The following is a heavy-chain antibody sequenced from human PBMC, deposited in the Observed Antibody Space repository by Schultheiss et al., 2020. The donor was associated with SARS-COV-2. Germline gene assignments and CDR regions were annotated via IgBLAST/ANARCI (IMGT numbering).Heavy chain of an antibody. V-gene: IGHV4-30-4*01. D-gene: IGHD3-22*01. Sequence: SETLSLTCTVSGGSISSRGYYWSWVRQPPGKGLEWIGYIYHSGSTNYNPSLKGRVTISVGTSKKQFSLQLNSVTPEDTAVYYCARTGYYDSSGLLSSAAFDIWGQGRMVTVSS. J-gene: IGHJ3*02. CDR2: IYHSGST. CDR3: ARTGYYDSSGLLSSAAFDI. CDR1: GGSISSRGYY.